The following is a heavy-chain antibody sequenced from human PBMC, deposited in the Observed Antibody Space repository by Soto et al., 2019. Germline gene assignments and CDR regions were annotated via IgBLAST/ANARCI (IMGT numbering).Heavy chain of an antibody. Sequence: SETLSLTCAVYGGSFSGYYWSWIRQPPGKGLEWIGEINHSGSTNYNPSLRSRVTISVDTSKNQLSLKLTSVTAADTAVYYCARGLAGLSSSWYDYWGQGTLATVSS. CDR1: GGSFSGYY. J-gene: IGHJ4*02. CDR2: INHSGST. D-gene: IGHD6-13*01. V-gene: IGHV4-34*01. CDR3: ARGLAGLSSSWYDY.